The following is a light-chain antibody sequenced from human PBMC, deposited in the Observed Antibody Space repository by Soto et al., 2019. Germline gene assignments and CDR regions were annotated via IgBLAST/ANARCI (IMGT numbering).Light chain of an antibody. CDR3: XXYAGSSXFXVV. V-gene: IGLV2-23*03. Sequence: QSVLTQPASVSGSPGQSITISCTGTSSDVGSYNLVSWYQQHPGKAPKLMIYEGSKRPSGVSNRFSGSKSGNTASLTISGXXXEDEADYYCXXYAGSSXFXVVXXXG. CDR1: SSDVGSYNL. CDR2: EGS. J-gene: IGLJ2*01.